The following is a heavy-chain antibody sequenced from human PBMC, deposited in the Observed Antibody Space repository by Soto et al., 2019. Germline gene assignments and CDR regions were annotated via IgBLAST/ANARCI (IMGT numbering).Heavy chain of an antibody. CDR3: AIDSTWNLKYFHH. CDR1: GFSFSTYY. V-gene: IGHV3-11*01. Sequence: QVQLVESGGGLVKPGGSLRLSCEASGFSFSTYYMTGIRQAPGKGLEWVSYISSSGSTMYYADSVTGRFTISRDNTKNSLYLQMNSLSVEDTAVYYCAIDSTWNLKYFHHWGQGTLVTVSS. D-gene: IGHD1-1*01. J-gene: IGHJ1*01. CDR2: ISSSGSTM.